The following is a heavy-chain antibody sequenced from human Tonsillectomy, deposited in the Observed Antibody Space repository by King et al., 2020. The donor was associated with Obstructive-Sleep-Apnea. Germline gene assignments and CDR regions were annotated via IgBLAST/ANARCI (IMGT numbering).Heavy chain of an antibody. CDR1: GGSISSYY. CDR3: ASGPFAYCGGDCYNY. CDR2: IYYSVST. D-gene: IGHD2-21*02. J-gene: IGHJ4*02. V-gene: IGHV4-59*01. Sequence: QVQLQESGPGLVKPSETLSLTCTVSGGSISSYYWSWIRQPPGKGLEWIGYIYYSVSTNYNPSLKSRVTISVDTSKNQFSLKLSSVTAADTAVYYCASGPFAYCGGDCYNYWGQGTLVTVSS.